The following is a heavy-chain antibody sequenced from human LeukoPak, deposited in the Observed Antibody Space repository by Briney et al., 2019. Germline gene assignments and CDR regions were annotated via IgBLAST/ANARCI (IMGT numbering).Heavy chain of an antibody. CDR3: ARGYGTFDY. CDR2: IYHSGST. CDR1: GGSISSGGYS. D-gene: IGHD3-16*01. V-gene: IGHV4-30-2*01. Sequence: SETLSLTCAVSGGSISSGGYSWSWIRQPPGKGLEWIGYIYHSGSTYYNPSLKSRVTISVDTSKNQFSLKLSSVTAADTAVYYCARGYGTFDYWGQGTLVTVSS. J-gene: IGHJ4*02.